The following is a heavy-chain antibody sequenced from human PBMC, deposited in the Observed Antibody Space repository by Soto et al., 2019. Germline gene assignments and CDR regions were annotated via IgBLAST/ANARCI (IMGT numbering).Heavy chain of an antibody. D-gene: IGHD6-13*01. CDR1: GGSISSYY. V-gene: IGHV4-59*01. CDR3: ARVRRYSSRPDAFDI. Sequence: QVQLQESGPGLVKPSETLSLTCTVSGGSISSYYWSWIRQPPGKGLEWIGYIYYSGSTNYNPSLKSRVTIAGDTSKNRCSLKLSSVTAADTAVYYCARVRRYSSRPDAFDIWGQGTMVTVSS. CDR2: IYYSGST. J-gene: IGHJ3*02.